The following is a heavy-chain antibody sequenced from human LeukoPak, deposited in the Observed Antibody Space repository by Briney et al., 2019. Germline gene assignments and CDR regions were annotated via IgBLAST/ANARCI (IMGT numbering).Heavy chain of an antibody. Sequence: GGSLRLSCAATGFTFSSYGMHWVRQAPGKGLEWVAFIRYDGSNKYYADSVKGRFTTSRDNSKNTLYLQMNSLSAEDTAVYYCAKSFGIAAAGIDYWGQGTLVTVSS. V-gene: IGHV3-30*02. D-gene: IGHD6-13*01. CDR3: AKSFGIAAAGIDY. CDR2: IRYDGSNK. J-gene: IGHJ4*02. CDR1: GFTFSSYG.